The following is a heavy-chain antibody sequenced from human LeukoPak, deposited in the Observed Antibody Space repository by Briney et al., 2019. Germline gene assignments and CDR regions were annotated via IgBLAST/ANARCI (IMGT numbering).Heavy chain of an antibody. CDR3: GRDRGYTYGLDS. J-gene: IGHJ4*02. CDR2: IYYSGST. D-gene: IGHD5-18*01. CDR1: GGSISSSDHY. Sequence: SETLSLTCTVSGGSISSSDHYWSWIRQPPGKGLEWIGYIYYSGSTYYNPSFKSRVTISIDTSKNQFSLKLSSVTAADTAVYYCGRDRGYTYGLDSWGQGTLVTVSS. V-gene: IGHV4-30-4*01.